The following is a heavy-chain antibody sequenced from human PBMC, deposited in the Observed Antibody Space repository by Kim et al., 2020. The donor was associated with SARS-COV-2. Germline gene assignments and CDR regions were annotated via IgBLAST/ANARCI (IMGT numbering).Heavy chain of an antibody. J-gene: IGHJ4*02. D-gene: IGHD3-10*01. Sequence: SLKSRVTISVDTSKNQLSLKLSSVTAADTAVYYCARVRAMVRGEMYYFDYWGQGTLVTVSS. V-gene: IGHV4-34*01. CDR3: ARVRAMVRGEMYYFDY.